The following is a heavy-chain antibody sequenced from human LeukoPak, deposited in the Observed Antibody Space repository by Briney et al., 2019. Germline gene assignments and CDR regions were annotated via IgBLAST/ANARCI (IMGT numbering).Heavy chain of an antibody. D-gene: IGHD2-15*01. CDR2: INPDGTNT. CDR3: ARRVDATRWFDP. CDR1: GFTFSNYF. Sequence: GGSLRLSCAASGFTFSNYFMHWVRQAPGRGLVWVSRINPDGTNTMYAGSVKGRFTISRDNAKNILYLQMNSPRDDDTAVYYCARRVDATRWFDPWGQGTLVTVSS. V-gene: IGHV3-74*03. J-gene: IGHJ5*02.